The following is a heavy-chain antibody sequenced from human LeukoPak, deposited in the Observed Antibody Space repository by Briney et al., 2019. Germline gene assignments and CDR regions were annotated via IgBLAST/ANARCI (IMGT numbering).Heavy chain of an antibody. Sequence: GGSLRLSCAASGFTFSSYWMYWVRQAPRKGLVWVSRINSDGTSTTYADSVKGRFTISRDNAKNTLYLQMNSLRAEDTAVYYCARVGYSNIWYVDYWGQGTLVTVSS. J-gene: IGHJ4*02. CDR3: ARVGYSNIWYVDY. CDR1: GFTFSSYW. V-gene: IGHV3-74*01. CDR2: INSDGTST. D-gene: IGHD6-13*01.